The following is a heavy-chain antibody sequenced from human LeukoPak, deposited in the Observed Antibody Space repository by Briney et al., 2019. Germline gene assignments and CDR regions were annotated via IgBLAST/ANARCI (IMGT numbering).Heavy chain of an antibody. J-gene: IGHJ4*02. CDR2: ITGSGGNT. V-gene: IGHV3-23*01. D-gene: IGHD3-9*01. CDR1: GFTFSNYA. CDR3: AKWGDYDVLTGYYVSDY. Sequence: GGSLRLSCAASGFTFSNYAMSWVRQAPGKGLEWVSAITGSGGNTYYADSVKGRLTISRDNSKNTVFLQMNSLRAEDTAVYYCAKWGDYDVLTGYYVSDYWGQGTLVTVSS.